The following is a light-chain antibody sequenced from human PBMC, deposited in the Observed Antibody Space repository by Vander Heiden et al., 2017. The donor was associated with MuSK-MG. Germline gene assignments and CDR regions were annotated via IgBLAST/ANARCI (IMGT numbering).Light chain of an antibody. V-gene: IGKV2-28*01. Sequence: DIVMTQSPLSLPCTPGEPASISCRSSQRLLHSNGYIYLDWYLPKPGQSPQLLIYLGSNPASGVPDRFSGSGSGTDFTIKISRVEAEDVGVYYCRQALQTPRTFGQGTKLEIK. J-gene: IGKJ2*01. CDR1: QRLLHSNGYIY. CDR2: LGS. CDR3: RQALQTPRT.